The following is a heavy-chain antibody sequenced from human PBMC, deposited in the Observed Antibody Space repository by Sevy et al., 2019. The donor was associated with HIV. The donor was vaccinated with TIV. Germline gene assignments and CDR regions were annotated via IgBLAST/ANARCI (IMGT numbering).Heavy chain of an antibody. Sequence: GGSLRLSCAASVFTFSRFWTSWVRQAPGKGLEWVANIKQDGSEKYYVDSVKGRFTISRDNAKKSLYLQMNSLRAEDTAVYYCARNRDDSSGFHMDVWGQGTTVTVSS. V-gene: IGHV3-7*01. CDR2: IKQDGSEK. CDR3: ARNRDDSSGFHMDV. J-gene: IGHJ6*02. CDR1: VFTFSRFW. D-gene: IGHD5-12*01.